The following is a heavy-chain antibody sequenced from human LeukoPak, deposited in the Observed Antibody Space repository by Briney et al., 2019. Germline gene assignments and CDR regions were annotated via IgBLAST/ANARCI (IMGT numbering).Heavy chain of an antibody. D-gene: IGHD2-2*01. Sequence: PSETLSLTCDVSGYSISSGYYWGWMRQPPGKGLEWIGSVYQSGSTYYNPSLSSRVTISVDTSKNQFSLKLSSVTAADTAVYSCGRHKRRTENFDYGAREPLVTVPS. CDR1: GYSISSGYY. CDR2: VYQSGST. CDR3: GRHKRRTENFDY. J-gene: IGHJ4*02. V-gene: IGHV4-38-2*01.